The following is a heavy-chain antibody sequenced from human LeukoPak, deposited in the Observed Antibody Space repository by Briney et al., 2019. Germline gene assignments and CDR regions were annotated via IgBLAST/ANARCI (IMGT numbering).Heavy chain of an antibody. Sequence: EASVNVSCKASGYTFTSYYMHWVRQAPGQGLEWMGIINPSGGSTSYAQKFQGRVTMTRDTSTSTVYMELSSLRSEDTAVYYCARVRFDLWSGYWTDYWGQGTLVTVSS. CDR1: GYTFTSYY. J-gene: IGHJ4*02. V-gene: IGHV1-46*01. CDR2: INPSGGST. CDR3: ARVRFDLWSGYWTDY. D-gene: IGHD3-3*01.